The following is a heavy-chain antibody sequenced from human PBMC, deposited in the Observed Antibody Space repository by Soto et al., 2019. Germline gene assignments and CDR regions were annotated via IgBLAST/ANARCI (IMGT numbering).Heavy chain of an antibody. Sequence: EVQLVESGGGLVQPGGSLRLSCAPSGFTFTSYSMNWVPKAPGKGLEWVPYISSGGATIYFADSVKGRFTISRDNAKSSLYLQMNSLRAEDTAVYYCARGGRPFDYWGQGILVTVSS. CDR1: GFTFTSYS. CDR3: ARGGRPFDY. D-gene: IGHD3-10*01. V-gene: IGHV3-48*01. CDR2: ISSGGATI. J-gene: IGHJ4*02.